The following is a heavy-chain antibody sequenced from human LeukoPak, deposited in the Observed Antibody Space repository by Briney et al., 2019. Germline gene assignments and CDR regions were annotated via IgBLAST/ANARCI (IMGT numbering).Heavy chain of an antibody. J-gene: IGHJ4*02. D-gene: IGHD6-25*01. Sequence: GESLKISCKGSGYKFTTYWIAWMRHMPGQGLEWLGIIYPRDSDTRYSPSFEGQVSISVDTSIDTAYPQWSSVKASDTAMYYCARLLAAPYYINFWGQGTLVTVSS. CDR1: GYKFTTYW. CDR2: IYPRDSDT. V-gene: IGHV5-51*01. CDR3: ARLLAAPYYINF.